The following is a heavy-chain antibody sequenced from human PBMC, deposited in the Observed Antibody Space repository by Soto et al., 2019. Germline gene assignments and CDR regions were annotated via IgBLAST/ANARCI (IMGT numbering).Heavy chain of an antibody. V-gene: IGHV3-7*05. CDR2: IKQDGSEK. CDR1: GFTFSSYW. J-gene: IGHJ5*02. CDR3: ARFSKEPVRYCSGGSCYLRGGWFDP. D-gene: IGHD2-15*01. Sequence: GESLKISCAASGFTFSSYWMSWVRQAPGKGLEWVANIKQDGSEKYYVDSVKGRFTISRDNAKNSLYLQMNSLRAEDTAVYYCARFSKEPVRYCSGGSCYLRGGWFDPWGQGTLVTVSS.